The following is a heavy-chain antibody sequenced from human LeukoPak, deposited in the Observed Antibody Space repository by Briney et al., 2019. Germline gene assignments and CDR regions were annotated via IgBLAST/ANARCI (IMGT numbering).Heavy chain of an antibody. CDR3: ARAPTVLVGYCSSASCQADY. CDR1: GGSISSSNW. V-gene: IGHV4-4*02. CDR2: IYHSGST. J-gene: IGHJ4*02. D-gene: IGHD2-2*01. Sequence: PSETLSLTCAVSGGSISSSNWWSWVRQPPGKGLEWIGEIYHSGSTNYNPSLKSRVTISVDKSKNKFSLKLKSVTAADTAVYYCARAPTVLVGYCSSASCQADYWGQGTLVTVSS.